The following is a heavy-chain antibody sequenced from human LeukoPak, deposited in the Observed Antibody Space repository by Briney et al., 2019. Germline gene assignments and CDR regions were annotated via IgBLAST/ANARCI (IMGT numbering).Heavy chain of an antibody. Sequence: GGSLRLSCAASGFTFSSYAMHCVRQAPGKGLEWVAVISYDGSNKYYADSVKGRFTISRDNSKNTLYLQMNSLRAEDTAVYYCASVEVPAANYYGMDVWGQGTTVTVSS. V-gene: IGHV3-30-3*01. CDR3: ASVEVPAANYYGMDV. CDR2: ISYDGSNK. J-gene: IGHJ6*02. CDR1: GFTFSSYA. D-gene: IGHD2-2*01.